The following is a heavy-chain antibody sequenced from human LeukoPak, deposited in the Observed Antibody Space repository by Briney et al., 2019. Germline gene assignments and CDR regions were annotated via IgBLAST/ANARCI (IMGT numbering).Heavy chain of an antibody. Sequence: GGSLRLSCAASGFTFSSYWMCRVRQAPGKGLEWVAIIKQDGSDKYYVDSVEGRFIISRDNAKNSLYLQMNSLRAEDTAVYYCLTSTRSHRFDYWGQGTLVTVSS. V-gene: IGHV3-7*01. CDR3: LTSTRSHRFDY. D-gene: IGHD4/OR15-4a*01. CDR2: IKQDGSDK. CDR1: GFTFSSYW. J-gene: IGHJ4*02.